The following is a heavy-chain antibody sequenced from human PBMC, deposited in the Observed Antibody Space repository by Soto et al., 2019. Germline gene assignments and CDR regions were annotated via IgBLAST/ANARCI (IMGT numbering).Heavy chain of an antibody. D-gene: IGHD2-15*01. CDR1: GGTFSTYA. CDR2: VIPIFGTP. Sequence: QVQLVQSGAEVKKPGSSVKVSCKAPGGTFSTYAISWVRQAPGQGLEWMGGVIPIFGTPKYAQKFQGRVTITADESTSTGYMELRRLRSEDTAVYYCARSQGGSSSLDIYYYRYYGMDVWGQGTTVTVSS. CDR3: ARSQGGSSSLDIYYYRYYGMDV. V-gene: IGHV1-69*01. J-gene: IGHJ6*02.